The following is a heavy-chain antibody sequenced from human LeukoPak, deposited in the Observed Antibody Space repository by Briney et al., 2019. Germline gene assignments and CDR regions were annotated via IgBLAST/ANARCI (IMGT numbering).Heavy chain of an antibody. V-gene: IGHV4-34*01. CDR3: ARGPQRTDFDY. CDR1: GGSFSGHY. CDR2: INHSGST. J-gene: IGHJ4*02. Sequence: PSKALSLTCAVYGGSFSGHYWSWIRQPPGKGLEWIGEINHSGSTNYNPSLKSRVTISVDTSKNQFSLKLSSVTAADTAVYYCARGPQRTDFDYWGQGTLVTVSS.